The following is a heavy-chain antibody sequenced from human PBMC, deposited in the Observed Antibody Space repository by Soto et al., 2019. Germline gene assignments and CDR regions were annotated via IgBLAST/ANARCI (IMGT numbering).Heavy chain of an antibody. J-gene: IGHJ6*02. V-gene: IGHV4-34*01. CDR1: CGSFSGYY. D-gene: IGHD3-22*01. Sequence: SETLSLTCAVYCGSFSGYYWSWIRQPPGKGLEWIGEINHSGSTNYNPSLKSRVTISVDTSKNQFSLKLSSVTAADTAVYYCAGHMYYYDSSGYYFVSHGAPNYYYGMDVWGQGTTVTVSS. CDR2: INHSGST. CDR3: AGHMYYYDSSGYYFVSHGAPNYYYGMDV.